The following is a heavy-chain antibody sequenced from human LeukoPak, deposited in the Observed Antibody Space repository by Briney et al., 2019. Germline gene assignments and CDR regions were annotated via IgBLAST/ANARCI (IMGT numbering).Heavy chain of an antibody. V-gene: IGHV3-7*01. CDR1: GFTFSSYW. Sequence: GGSLRLSCAASGFTFSSYWMSWVRQAPGKGLEWVANLKQDGSEKKYVDSVKGRFTISRDNGKNSLYLQMNSLRAEDTAVYYCARERRSAVAAPHDYWGQGTLVTVSS. CDR2: LKQDGSEK. D-gene: IGHD2-15*01. CDR3: ARERRSAVAAPHDY. J-gene: IGHJ4*02.